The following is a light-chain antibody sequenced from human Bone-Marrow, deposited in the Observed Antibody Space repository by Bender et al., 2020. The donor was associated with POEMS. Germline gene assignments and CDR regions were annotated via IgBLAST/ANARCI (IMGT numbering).Light chain of an antibody. Sequence: QSVLTQPPSASGTPGQRVTISCSGGSIGRNPINWYQQHPGKAPKLMIHEVNKRPSGVPDRFSGSKSGNTASLIVSGLQAEDEAHYFCSAYAGSNDFMIFGGGTKLTVL. J-gene: IGLJ2*01. V-gene: IGLV2-8*01. CDR2: EVN. CDR1: SIGRNP. CDR3: SAYAGSNDFMI.